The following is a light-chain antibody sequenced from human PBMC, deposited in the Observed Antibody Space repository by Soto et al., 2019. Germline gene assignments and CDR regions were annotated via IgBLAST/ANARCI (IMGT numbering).Light chain of an antibody. CDR1: SSDVVNDLL. CDR2: EGT. CDR3: ATWDDSLDVHV. J-gene: IGLJ1*01. Sequence: QSALTQPASVSGSPGQSITISCTGTSSDVVNDLLVSWYQQQPGKAPKLMIYEGTKRPAGVSNRFSGSKSGNTASLTISGLQAEDEADYYCATWDDSLDVHVFGTGTKLTVL. V-gene: IGLV2-23*01.